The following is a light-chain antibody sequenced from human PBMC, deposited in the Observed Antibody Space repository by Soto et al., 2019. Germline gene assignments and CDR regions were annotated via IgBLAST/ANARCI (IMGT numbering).Light chain of an antibody. Sequence: DIQLTQSPSTLSASLGDRVSITCRASQTISRWLAWYQQKPGKAPKLLIYDASSLESGVPSRFSGSGSGTEFTLTISSLQSDYFATYYCQQYTTYWTFGQGTKVEIK. CDR2: DAS. J-gene: IGKJ1*01. CDR3: QQYTTYWT. V-gene: IGKV1-5*01. CDR1: QTISRW.